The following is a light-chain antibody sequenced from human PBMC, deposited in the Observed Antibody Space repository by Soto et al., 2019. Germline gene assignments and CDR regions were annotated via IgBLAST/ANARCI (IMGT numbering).Light chain of an antibody. Sequence: EIVLTQSPGTLSLSPGERATLSCRASQSVSNNYLAWYQQKPGQAPRLLISGASARATGIPDRFSGRGSGTEFTLTISRLQSEDFAVYHCQQYNSWPLITFGQGTRLEIK. V-gene: IGKV3-15*01. CDR3: QQYNSWPLIT. CDR2: GAS. CDR1: QSVSNN. J-gene: IGKJ5*01.